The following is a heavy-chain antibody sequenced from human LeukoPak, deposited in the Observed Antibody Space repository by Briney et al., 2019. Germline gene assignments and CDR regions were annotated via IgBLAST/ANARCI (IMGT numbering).Heavy chain of an antibody. V-gene: IGHV3-30-3*01. J-gene: IGHJ5*02. D-gene: IGHD3-22*01. CDR2: ISYDGINK. CDR3: ARDPLDSSGLMNWFDP. CDR1: GFTFSSFS. Sequence: GGSLRLSCAASGFTFSSFSMRWVRQAPGGGLEWGAVISYDGINKYYADSVKGRFTISRDNSKNTLYLQMNSLRTEDTAVYYCARDPLDSSGLMNWFDPWGQGTLVTVSS.